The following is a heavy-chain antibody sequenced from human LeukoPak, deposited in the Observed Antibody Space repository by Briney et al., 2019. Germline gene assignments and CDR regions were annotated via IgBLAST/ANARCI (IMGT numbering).Heavy chain of an antibody. Sequence: GGSLRLSCAASGFSVSNNYMNWVRQSPGKGLEWVSVIFGGGDTYYADSVKGRFTISRDDSKDTLYLQMSSLRAEDTAVYYCAREEIEEVPTLTFNRVATYYSHYMDVWGKGTTVAVSS. CDR1: GFSVSNNY. J-gene: IGHJ6*03. CDR3: AREEIEEVPTLTFNRVATYYSHYMDV. V-gene: IGHV3-66*02. D-gene: IGHD5-12*01. CDR2: IFGGGDT.